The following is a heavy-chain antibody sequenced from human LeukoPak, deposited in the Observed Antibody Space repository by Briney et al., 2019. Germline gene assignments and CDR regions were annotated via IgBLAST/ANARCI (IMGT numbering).Heavy chain of an antibody. D-gene: IGHD3-10*01. V-gene: IGHV4-59*01. CDR3: ARDSYGSGSSL. CDR1: GGSISSYY. Sequence: SETLSLTCTVSGGSISSYYWSWIRQPPGKGLEWIGYIYYSGSTNYNPSLKSRVTISVDTSKNQFSLKLSSVTAADTAVYYCARDSYGSGSSLWGQGTLVTVSS. J-gene: IGHJ4*02. CDR2: IYYSGST.